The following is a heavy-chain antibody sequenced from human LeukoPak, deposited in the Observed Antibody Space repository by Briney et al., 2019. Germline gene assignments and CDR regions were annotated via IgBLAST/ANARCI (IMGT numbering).Heavy chain of an antibody. CDR3: AKWDENFYYTDV. CDR2: ISGSGGGT. D-gene: IGHD1-26*01. Sequence: PGGSLRLSCAASRFTFNIYAMSWVRQAPGKGLEWVSSISGSGGGTFYASSVRGRFAISRDNSKHTVFLQMNGLRAEDTAIYYCAKWDENFYYTDVWGQGTTVTVSS. V-gene: IGHV3-23*01. CDR1: RFTFNIYA. J-gene: IGHJ6*03.